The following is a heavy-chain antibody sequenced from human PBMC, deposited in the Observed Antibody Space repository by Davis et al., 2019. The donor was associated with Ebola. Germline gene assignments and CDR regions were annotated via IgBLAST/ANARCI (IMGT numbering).Heavy chain of an antibody. J-gene: IGHJ4*02. CDR3: ARDSLVGATAY. V-gene: IGHV1-18*01. D-gene: IGHD1-26*01. Sequence: AASVKVSCKASGGTFSSYAISWVRQAPGQGLEWMGWISAYNGNTNYAQKLQGRVTMTTDTSTSTAYMELRSLRSDDTAVYYCARDSLVGATAYWGQGTLVTVSS. CDR1: GGTFSSYA. CDR2: ISAYNGNT.